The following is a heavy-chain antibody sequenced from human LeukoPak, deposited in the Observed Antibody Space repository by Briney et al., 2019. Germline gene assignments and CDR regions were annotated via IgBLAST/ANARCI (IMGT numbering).Heavy chain of an antibody. Sequence: SETLSLTCTVSGGSISSYYWSWVRQPAGKGLEWIGRIYTSGSTSYNPSLKSRVTMSVDTSKNQFSLKLTSVTAADTALYYCARRMGNSYGNDAFDIWGQGTMVTVSS. CDR2: IYTSGST. J-gene: IGHJ3*02. D-gene: IGHD1/OR15-1a*01. V-gene: IGHV4-4*07. CDR1: GGSISSYY. CDR3: ARRMGNSYGNDAFDI.